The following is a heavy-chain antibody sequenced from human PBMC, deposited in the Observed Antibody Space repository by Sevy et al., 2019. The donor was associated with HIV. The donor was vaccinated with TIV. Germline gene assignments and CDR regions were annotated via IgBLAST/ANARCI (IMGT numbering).Heavy chain of an antibody. V-gene: IGHV3-23*01. J-gene: IGHJ6*02. CDR1: GFPFSNYA. CDR3: AKRRVQSGLSGGGANYGWDV. D-gene: IGHD2-15*01. CDR2: LIGGGSRT. Sequence: GGSLRLSCAASGFPFSNYAMSWIRQAPGKGLEWVSTLIGGGSRTYYADSVTGRFTISRDNSMNTLYLQMNSLRADDTAIYYCAKRRVQSGLSGGGANYGWDVCGHGTTVTVSS.